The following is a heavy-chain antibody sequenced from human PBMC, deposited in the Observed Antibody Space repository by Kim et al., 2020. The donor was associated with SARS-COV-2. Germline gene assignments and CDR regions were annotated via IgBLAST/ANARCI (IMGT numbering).Heavy chain of an antibody. J-gene: IGHJ3*02. D-gene: IGHD5-12*01. CDR3: ARGRDGYNKLAGAFDI. Sequence: ASVKVSCKASGYTFTSYYMHWVRQAPGQGLEWMGIINPSGGSTSYAQKFQGRVTMTRDTSTSTVYMELSSLRSEDTAVYYCARGRDGYNKLAGAFDIWGQGTMVTVSS. V-gene: IGHV1-46*01. CDR1: GYTFTSYY. CDR2: INPSGGST.